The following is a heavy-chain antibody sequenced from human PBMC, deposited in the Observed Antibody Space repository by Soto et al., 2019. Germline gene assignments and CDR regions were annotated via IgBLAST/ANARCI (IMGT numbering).Heavy chain of an antibody. Sequence: GGSLRLSCATSGFTFSNFDMHWVRQVLGKGLEWVSAIGAARDPYYLGFVKRRFTISREKAKNSVYLQMNDLRAGDSAVYYCARAYTGRLPRRADYYYAIDVWGQRTKVLVS. CDR3: ARAYTGRLPRRADYYYAIDV. J-gene: IGHJ6*02. CDR2: IGAARDP. D-gene: IGHD2-2*02. CDR1: GFTFSNFD. V-gene: IGHV3-13*05.